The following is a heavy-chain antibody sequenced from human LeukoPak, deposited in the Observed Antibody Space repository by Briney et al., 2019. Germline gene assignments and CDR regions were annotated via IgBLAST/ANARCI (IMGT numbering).Heavy chain of an antibody. Sequence: SVKFSCKASGYTFTGYYMHWVRQAPGHVLDCVGGINHNSGGTNYAQKFQGRVTVTRATSISTAYMELTRLTSDDTAVYYCARDAISRGIIDYWGQGTLVTVSS. J-gene: IGHJ4*02. CDR1: GYTFTGYY. V-gene: IGHV1-2*02. CDR2: INHNSGGT. CDR3: ARDAISRGIIDY. D-gene: IGHD3-10*01.